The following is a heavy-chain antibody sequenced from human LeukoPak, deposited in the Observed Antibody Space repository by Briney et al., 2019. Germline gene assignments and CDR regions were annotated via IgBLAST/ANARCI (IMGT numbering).Heavy chain of an antibody. V-gene: IGHV1-2*02. CDR1: GYTFTSYG. CDR2: INPNSGGT. Sequence: GASVRVSCKASGYTFTSYGISWVRQAPGQGLEWMGWINPNSGGTNYAQKFQGRVTMTRDTSISTAYMELSRLGSDDTAVYYCARVDYDILTGYYTFDYWGQGTLVTVSS. D-gene: IGHD3-9*01. CDR3: ARVDYDILTGYYTFDY. J-gene: IGHJ4*02.